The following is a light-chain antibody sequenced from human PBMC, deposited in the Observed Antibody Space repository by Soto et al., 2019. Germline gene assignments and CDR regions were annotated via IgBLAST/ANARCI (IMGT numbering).Light chain of an antibody. CDR3: MQALQSPMYT. V-gene: IGKV2-28*01. CDR1: QSLLHSNGYNY. Sequence: DIVMTQSPLSLPVTPGEPASISCRSSQSLLHSNGYNYLDWYLQRPGQSPQLLIYLGSSRASGVPDRFSGSGSGTDFTLTISRVEAEDVGVYFCMQALQSPMYTFGQGTKLQIK. J-gene: IGKJ2*01. CDR2: LGS.